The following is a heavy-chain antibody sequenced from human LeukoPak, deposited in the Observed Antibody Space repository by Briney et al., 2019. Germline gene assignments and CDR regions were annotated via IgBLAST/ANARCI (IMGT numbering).Heavy chain of an antibody. CDR1: GFIFRNYA. Sequence: PGGSLRLSCAASGFIFRNYAMRWVRQAPGKGLEGVSAITGSGDTTYYADSVKGRFTISRDNSKNTLYVEMNTLRAEDTAVYYCAKWGDYDILTGYYVSDFWGEGTLVTASS. J-gene: IGHJ4*02. D-gene: IGHD3-9*01. CDR2: ITGSGDTT. CDR3: AKWGDYDILTGYYVSDF. V-gene: IGHV3-23*01.